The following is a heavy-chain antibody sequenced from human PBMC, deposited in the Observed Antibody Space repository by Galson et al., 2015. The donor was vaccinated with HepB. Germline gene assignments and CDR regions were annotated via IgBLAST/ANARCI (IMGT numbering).Heavy chain of an antibody. Sequence: SLRLSCAASGFTFSSYAMHWVRQAPGKGLEWVAVISYDGSNKYYADSVKGRFTISRDNSKNTLYLQMNSLRAEDTAVYYCARGSGRAWGYWGQGTLVTVSS. CDR3: ARGSGRAWGY. CDR1: GFTFSSYA. J-gene: IGHJ4*02. CDR2: ISYDGSNK. V-gene: IGHV3-30-3*01. D-gene: IGHD1-26*01.